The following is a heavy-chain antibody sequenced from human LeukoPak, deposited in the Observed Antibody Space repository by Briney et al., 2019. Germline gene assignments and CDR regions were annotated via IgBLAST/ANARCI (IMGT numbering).Heavy chain of an antibody. Sequence: GGPLRLSCAASGFTFSNAWMSWVRQAPGKGLEWVGRIKSKTDGGTTDYAAPVKGRFTISRDDSKNTLYLQMNSLKTEDTAVYYCTTGYTTRILDAFDIWGQGTMVTVSS. CDR3: TTGYTTRILDAFDI. CDR1: GFTFSNAW. V-gene: IGHV3-15*01. J-gene: IGHJ3*02. D-gene: IGHD3-3*01. CDR2: IKSKTDGGTT.